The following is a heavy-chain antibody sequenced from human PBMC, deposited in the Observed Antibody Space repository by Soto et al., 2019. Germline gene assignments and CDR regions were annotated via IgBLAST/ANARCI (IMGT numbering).Heavy chain of an antibody. CDR1: GFTFSSYG. CDR2: ISYDGSNK. Sequence: PGGSLRLSCAASGFTFSSYGMHWVRQAPGKGLEWVAVISYDGSNKYYADSVKGRFTISRDNSKNTLYLRMNSLRAEDTAVYYCAKDRVSRYDFWSGYYPIAAAMDVWGQGTTVTVSS. D-gene: IGHD3-3*01. V-gene: IGHV3-30*18. J-gene: IGHJ6*02. CDR3: AKDRVSRYDFWSGYYPIAAAMDV.